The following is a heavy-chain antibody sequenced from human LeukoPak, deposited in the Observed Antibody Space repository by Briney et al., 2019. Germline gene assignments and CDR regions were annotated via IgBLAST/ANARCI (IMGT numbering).Heavy chain of an antibody. Sequence: PSETLSLTCAVYGGSFSGYYWSWIRQPPGKGLEWIGEINHSGSTNYNPSLKSRVTISVDTSKNQFSLKLSSVTAADTAVYYCARKVPAAILGSSPSRHNWFDPWGQGTLVTVSS. CDR3: ARKVPAAILGSSPSRHNWFDP. J-gene: IGHJ5*02. CDR2: INHSGST. CDR1: GGSFSGYY. V-gene: IGHV4-34*01. D-gene: IGHD2-2*02.